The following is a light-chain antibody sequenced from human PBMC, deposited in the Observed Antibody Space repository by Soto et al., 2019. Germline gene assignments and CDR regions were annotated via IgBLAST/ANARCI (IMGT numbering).Light chain of an antibody. Sequence: EVVMTQSPATLSVSPGARATLSCRASHSVDTNVVWYQQKPGQPPRLLVHSASIMATGVPARFTGIGSGTEFTLTISSLQSADFAIYYYQQYHNWSPYTFGQGTRLQIK. CDR3: QQYHNWSPYT. V-gene: IGKV3-15*01. CDR2: SAS. CDR1: HSVDTN. J-gene: IGKJ2*01.